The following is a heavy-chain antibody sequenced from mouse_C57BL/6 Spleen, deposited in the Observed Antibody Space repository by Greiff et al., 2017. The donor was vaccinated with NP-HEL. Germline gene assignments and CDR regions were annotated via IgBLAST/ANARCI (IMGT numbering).Heavy chain of an antibody. CDR2: INPSNGGT. CDR3: ARGMVTTRDLDY. D-gene: IGHD2-2*01. CDR1: GYTFTSYW. Sequence: VQLQQPGTELVKPGASVKLSCKASGYTFTSYWMHWVKQRPGQGLEWIGNINPSNGGTNYNEKFKSKATLTVDKSSSTAYMQLSSLTSEDSAVYDCARGMVTTRDLDYWGQGTTLTVSS. V-gene: IGHV1-53*01. J-gene: IGHJ2*01.